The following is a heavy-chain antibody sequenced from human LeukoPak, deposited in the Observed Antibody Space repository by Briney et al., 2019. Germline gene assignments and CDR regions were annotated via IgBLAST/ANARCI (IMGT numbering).Heavy chain of an antibody. V-gene: IGHV4-38-2*02. CDR1: GYSISSGYY. CDR3: ARESEVTATDY. CDR2: IYHSGST. D-gene: IGHD4-23*01. J-gene: IGHJ4*02. Sequence: SETLSLTCAVSGYSISSGYYWGWIRQPPGKGLGWIGSIYHSGSTYDNPSLKSRVTISVDASKNQFSLKLSSVTAADTAVYYCARESEVTATDYWGQGTLVTVSS.